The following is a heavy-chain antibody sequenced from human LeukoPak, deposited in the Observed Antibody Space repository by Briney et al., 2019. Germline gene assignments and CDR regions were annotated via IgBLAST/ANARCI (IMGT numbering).Heavy chain of an antibody. J-gene: IGHJ4*02. CDR3: ASTYWNYANNFDY. CDR2: IIPIFGTA. CDR1: GGTFSSSA. Sequence: SVKVSCKASGGTFSSSAISWVRQAPGQGLEWMGGIIPIFGTANYAQKFQGRVTITSDESTSTAYMELSSLRSEDTAVYYCASTYWNYANNFDYWGQGTLVTVSS. V-gene: IGHV1-69*01. D-gene: IGHD1-7*01.